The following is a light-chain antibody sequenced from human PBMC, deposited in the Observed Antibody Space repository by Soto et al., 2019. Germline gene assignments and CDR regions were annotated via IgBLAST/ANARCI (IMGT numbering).Light chain of an antibody. CDR2: AAS. J-gene: IGKJ5*01. V-gene: IGKV1-39*01. Sequence: DIQMTQSPSSLSASVGDRVTITCRASQTIRSYLNWYQQKPGKAPKLLIYAASTLQSGVQSGFTGSGSGTDFTLTISSLQPEDFATYYCNQTFSNPITFGQGTRLEI. CDR1: QTIRSY. CDR3: NQTFSNPIT.